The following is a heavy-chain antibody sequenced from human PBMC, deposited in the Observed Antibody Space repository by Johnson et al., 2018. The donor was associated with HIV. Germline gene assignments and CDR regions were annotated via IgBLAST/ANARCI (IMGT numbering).Heavy chain of an antibody. CDR2: INWNGNTR. D-gene: IGHD1-7*01. CDR3: ARALTGTTQGAFDI. V-gene: IGHV3-20*04. CDR1: GFSFDDYG. Sequence: VQLVESGGGLVQPGGSLRLSCAASGFSFDDYGMTWVRQAPGKGLEWVSGINWNGNTRDYVDSVKGRFTISRDNAKNSLLLQMKSLRAEDTALYYCARALTGTTQGAFDIWGQGTMVTVSS. J-gene: IGHJ3*02.